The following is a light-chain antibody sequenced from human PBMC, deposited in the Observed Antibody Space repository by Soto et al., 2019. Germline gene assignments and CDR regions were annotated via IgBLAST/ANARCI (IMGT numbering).Light chain of an antibody. CDR1: HDVRRN. CDR3: QQYNSMLS. J-gene: IGKJ4*01. CDR2: DAS. Sequence: DIQMTQSPSSLSASVGNRVTIACQSSHDVRRNLNWCQQKPGEAPKLLIYDASNLERGVPSRFSGSGSGTDFALTTGSLQPEGVATYDCQQYNSMLSFGGGTEVEMK. V-gene: IGKV1-33*01.